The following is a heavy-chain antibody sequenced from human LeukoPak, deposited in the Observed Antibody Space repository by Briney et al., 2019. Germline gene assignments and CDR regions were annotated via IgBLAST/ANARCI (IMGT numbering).Heavy chain of an antibody. CDR2: ISYDGSNK. J-gene: IGHJ5*02. Sequence: PGRSLRLSCAASGFTFSSYGMHWVRQAPGKGLEWVAVISYDGSNKYYADSVKGRFTISRDNSKNTLYLQMSTLRAEDTAVYYCATGGSGSSWGQGTLVTVSS. D-gene: IGHD3-10*01. CDR3: ATGGSGSS. V-gene: IGHV3-30*03. CDR1: GFTFSSYG.